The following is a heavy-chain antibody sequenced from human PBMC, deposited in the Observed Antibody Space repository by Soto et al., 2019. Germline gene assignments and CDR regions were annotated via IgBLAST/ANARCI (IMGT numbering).Heavy chain of an antibody. J-gene: IGHJ3*02. CDR3: ATPAYCNGDCYLGAFDI. Sequence: HPGGSLRLSCASSGFTFSNYAMSGACQAPGKGLEWVSSISGSGDSTYYADSVKGRFTNSRDNSKNTLYLQMNSLRAEDTAVYYCATPAYCNGDCYLGAFDIWGQGTMVTV. V-gene: IGHV3-23*01. CDR1: GFTFSNYA. D-gene: IGHD2-21*02. CDR2: ISGSGDST.